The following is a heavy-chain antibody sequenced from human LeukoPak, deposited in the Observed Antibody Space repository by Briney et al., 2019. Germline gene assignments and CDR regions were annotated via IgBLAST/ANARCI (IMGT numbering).Heavy chain of an antibody. CDR3: ATLAGYIYGVTTDY. CDR2: IFFTGNT. V-gene: IGHV4-59*08. J-gene: IGHJ4*02. D-gene: IGHD5-18*01. CDR1: ADSISNYY. Sequence: SETLSLTCTVSADSISNYYWSWIRQPPGKGPEWIGYIFFTGNTNYNPSLKSRVTISVDTSKNQFSLKLSSVTAADTAVYYCATLAGYIYGVTTDYWGQGTLVTVSS.